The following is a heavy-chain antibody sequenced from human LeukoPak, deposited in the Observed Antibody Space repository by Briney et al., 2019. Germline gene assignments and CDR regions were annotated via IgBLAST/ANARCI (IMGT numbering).Heavy chain of an antibody. CDR3: ARGMYYYDSSGYYYTGGGAPMPFH. CDR2: SYYSEST. Sequence: SETLSLTCAVSGGSFSGYYWNWIWQPPRKGLDRIGYSYYSESTNYNPSLKSRVTISVDTSKNQFSLKLSSVTAADTAVYYCARGMYYYDSSGYYYTGGGAPMPFHWGQGTLVTVSS. CDR1: GGSFSGYY. D-gene: IGHD3-22*01. V-gene: IGHV4-59*01. J-gene: IGHJ4*02.